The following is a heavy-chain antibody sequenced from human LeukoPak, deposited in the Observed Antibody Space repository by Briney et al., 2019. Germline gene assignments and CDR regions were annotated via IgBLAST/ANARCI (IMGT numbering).Heavy chain of an antibody. V-gene: IGHV1-8*01. J-gene: IGHJ5*02. CDR2: MNPNSGNT. Sequence: ASVKVSCKASGYTFTSYDINWVRQATGQGLEWMGWMNPNSGNTGYAQKFQGRVTMTRNTSISTAYMELSSLTYEDTAVYYCARGKKWFGESTPLFWLDPWGQGTLVTVSS. D-gene: IGHD3-10*01. CDR1: GYTFTSYD. CDR3: ARGKKWFGESTPLFWLDP.